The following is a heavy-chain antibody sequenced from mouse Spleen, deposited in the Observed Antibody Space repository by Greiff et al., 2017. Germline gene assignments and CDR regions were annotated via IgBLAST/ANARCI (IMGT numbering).Heavy chain of an antibody. V-gene: IGHV1-26*01. Sequence: EVQLQQSGPELVKPGASVKISCKASGYTFTDYYMNWVKQSHGKSLEWIGDINPNNGGTSYNQKFKGKATLTVDKSSSTAYMELRSLTSEDSAVYYCARPYYDGSYVLYAMDYWGQGTSVTVSS. D-gene: IGHD1-1*01. CDR2: INPNNGGT. CDR1: GYTFTDYY. J-gene: IGHJ4*01. CDR3: ARPYYDGSYVLYAMDY.